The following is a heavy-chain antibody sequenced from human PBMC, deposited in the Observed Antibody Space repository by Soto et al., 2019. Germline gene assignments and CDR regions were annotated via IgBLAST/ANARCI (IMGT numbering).Heavy chain of an antibody. CDR1: GGSISSYY. V-gene: IGHV4-59*08. D-gene: IGHD2-15*01. J-gene: IGHJ4*02. Sequence: SETLSLTCTVSGGSISSYYWSWIRQPPGKGLEWIGYIYYSGSTNYNASLKSRVTISVDTSKNQLSLKLSSVTAADTAVYYCARSGLGGPWDFDYWGQGTLVTVSS. CDR2: IYYSGST. CDR3: ARSGLGGPWDFDY.